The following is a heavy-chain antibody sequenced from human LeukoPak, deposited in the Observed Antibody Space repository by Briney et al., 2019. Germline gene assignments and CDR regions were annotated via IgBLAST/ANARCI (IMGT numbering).Heavy chain of an antibody. V-gene: IGHV3-30*18. CDR2: ISYHGSNK. CDR1: EFTFSTYG. CDR3: AKGKNSGSYYLYFQH. D-gene: IGHD1-26*01. Sequence: GGSLRLSCAASEFTFSTYGMHWVRQAPGKGLEPVAAISYHGSNKYYADSVRGRFTISRDSSKNTLYLQMNSLRAEDTAVYYCAKGKNSGSYYLYFQHWGQGTLVTVSS. J-gene: IGHJ1*01.